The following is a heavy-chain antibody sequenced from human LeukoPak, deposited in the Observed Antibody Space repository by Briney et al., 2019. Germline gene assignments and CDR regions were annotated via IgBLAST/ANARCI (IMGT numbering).Heavy chain of an antibody. J-gene: IGHJ5*02. CDR1: GLTVSSNY. Sequence: GSLRLSCAASGLTVSSNYMTWVRQAPGKGLDWVSLIYSGTGTYYTDSVKGRFTISTDSSKNTLYLQMNSLRVEDPPVYYCPKGSYAFWSGYSAHNWFHPWGQGTLVPVPS. V-gene: IGHV3-53*01. CDR3: PKGSYAFWSGYSAHNWFHP. CDR2: IYSGTGT. D-gene: IGHD3-3*01.